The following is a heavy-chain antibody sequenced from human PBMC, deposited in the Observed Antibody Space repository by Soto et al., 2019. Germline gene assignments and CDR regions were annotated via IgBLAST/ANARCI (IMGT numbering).Heavy chain of an antibody. CDR2: IIPIFGTA. V-gene: IGHV1-69*01. CDR3: ARAVHDYGDYCLNY. J-gene: IGHJ4*02. CDR1: GGTFSSYA. D-gene: IGHD4-17*01. Sequence: QVQLVQSGAEVKKPGSSVKVSCKASGGTFSSYAISWVRQAPGQGLEWMGGIIPIFGTANYAQKFQGRVTITADESTSIAYMELSSLRSEDTAVYYCARAVHDYGDYCLNYWGQGTLVTVSS.